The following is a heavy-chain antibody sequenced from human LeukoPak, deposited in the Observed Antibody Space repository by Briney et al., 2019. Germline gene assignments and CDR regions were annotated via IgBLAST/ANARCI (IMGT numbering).Heavy chain of an antibody. CDR1: GYSFTSYW. J-gene: IGHJ6*02. CDR3: ARLPMVRDYYYYGMDV. Sequence: GESLQISCKGSGYSFTSYWIGWVRQMPGKGLEWMGIIYPGDSDTRYSPSFQGQVTISADKSISTAYQQWSSLKASDTAMYYCARLPMVRDYYYYGMDVWGQGTTVTVSS. CDR2: IYPGDSDT. D-gene: IGHD3-10*01. V-gene: IGHV5-51*01.